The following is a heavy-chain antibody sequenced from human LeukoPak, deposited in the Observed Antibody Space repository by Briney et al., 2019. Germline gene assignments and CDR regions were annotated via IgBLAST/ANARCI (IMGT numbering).Heavy chain of an antibody. V-gene: IGHV3-23*01. CDR1: GFIFRNSA. D-gene: IGHD6-13*01. J-gene: IGHJ4*02. Sequence: QPGGSLRLSCTASGFIFRNSAMTWVRQAPGKGLEWVSSINSGAYYTYYADSVEGRFTISRDDSKDTLYLQMNSLRAEDTALYYCTKGGRQHLSDYWGQGTLVTASS. CDR3: TKGGRQHLSDY. CDR2: INSGAYYT.